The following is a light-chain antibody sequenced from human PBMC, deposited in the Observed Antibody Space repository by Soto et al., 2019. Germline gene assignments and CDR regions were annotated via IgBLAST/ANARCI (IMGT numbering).Light chain of an antibody. CDR2: GAS. J-gene: IGKJ1*01. CDR3: QQYGRSTWT. CDR1: KSVSSSC. V-gene: IGKV3-20*01. Sequence: IVLTQCPVTLSLSPGQRSTRSSRASKSVSSSCLAWYQQKPDQAPRLVIYGASSRATGIPDRFSGSGSGTDFPLTTRRREPEDSAVYYCQQYGRSTWTFGQGTKWIS.